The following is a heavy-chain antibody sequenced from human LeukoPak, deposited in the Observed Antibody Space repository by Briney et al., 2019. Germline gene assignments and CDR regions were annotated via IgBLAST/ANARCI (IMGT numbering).Heavy chain of an antibody. CDR1: GYTFTSYG. D-gene: IGHD2-2*01. V-gene: IGHV1-18*01. CDR2: ISAYHGNT. J-gene: IGHJ6*02. Sequence: ASVKVSCKASGYTFTSYGISWVRQAPGQGLEWMGWISAYHGNTNYAQKLQGRVTMTTDTSTSTAYMELRSLRSDDTAVYYCARDEDQLPTSYYYYYYGMDVWGQGTTVTVSS. CDR3: ARDEDQLPTSYYYYYYGMDV.